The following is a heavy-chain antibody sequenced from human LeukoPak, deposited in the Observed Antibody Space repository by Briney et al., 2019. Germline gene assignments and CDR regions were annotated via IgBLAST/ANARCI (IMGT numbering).Heavy chain of an antibody. D-gene: IGHD6-19*01. CDR3: AKELSSGWFLFDY. Sequence: PGRSLRLSCAASGFIFSNDAMHWVRQAPGKGLEWVAFIWFDGSNKHYADSVKGRFTISRDNSKNTLYLQMNSLRAEDTAVYYCAKELSSGWFLFDYWGQGTLVTVSS. V-gene: IGHV3-30*02. CDR2: IWFDGSNK. J-gene: IGHJ4*02. CDR1: GFIFSNDA.